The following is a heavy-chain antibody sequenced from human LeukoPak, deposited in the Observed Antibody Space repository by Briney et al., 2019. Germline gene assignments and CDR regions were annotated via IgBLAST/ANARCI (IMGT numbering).Heavy chain of an antibody. CDR3: AERVGPTTSGLDY. CDR1: DYSISSSYS. D-gene: IGHD1-26*01. Sequence: PSETLSLTCTVSDYSISSSYSWGWIRQPPGKGLEWIGSFYHSGSTYYNPSLKSRVTISVDTSKNQFSLKPSSVTAADTAVYYCAERVGPTTSGLDYWGQGTLVTVSS. CDR2: FYHSGST. J-gene: IGHJ4*02. V-gene: IGHV4-38-2*02.